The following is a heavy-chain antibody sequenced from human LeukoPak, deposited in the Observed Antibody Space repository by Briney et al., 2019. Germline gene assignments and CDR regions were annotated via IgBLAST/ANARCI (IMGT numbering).Heavy chain of an antibody. Sequence: SETLSLACTVSGGSISSSSYYWGWIRQPPGKGLEWIGSIYYSGSTYYNPSLKSRVTISVDTSKNQFSLKLSSVTAADTAVYYCASVYYYDSSGYYSSYYYYYMDVWGKGTTVTVSS. D-gene: IGHD3-22*01. J-gene: IGHJ6*03. CDR1: GGSISSSSYY. CDR3: ASVYYYDSSGYYSSYYYYYMDV. CDR2: IYYSGST. V-gene: IGHV4-39*01.